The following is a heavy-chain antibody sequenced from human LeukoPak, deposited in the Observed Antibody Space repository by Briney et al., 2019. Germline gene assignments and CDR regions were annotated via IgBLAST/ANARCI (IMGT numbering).Heavy chain of an antibody. CDR1: GFTFSDYY. CDR3: ASAGYQLQFDY. CDR2: ISSSGSTI. Sequence: GGSLRLSCAASGFTFSDYYMSWIRQAPGKGLEWVSYISSSGSTISYADSVKGRFTISRDNAKKTLYLQMNSLRAEDTAVYYCASAGYQLQFDYWGQGSLVTVSS. J-gene: IGHJ4*02. V-gene: IGHV3-11*04. D-gene: IGHD2-2*01.